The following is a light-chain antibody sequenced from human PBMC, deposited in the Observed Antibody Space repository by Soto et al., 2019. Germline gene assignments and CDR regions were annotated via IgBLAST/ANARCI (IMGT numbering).Light chain of an antibody. V-gene: IGKV1-17*01. Sequence: DIQMTQSPSSLSASVGDRVTMTCRASQDIGINLGWFQQKPGKAPKRLIYVASSLQSGVPSRFSGSGSGTEFTLTISSLQPEDFASYFWLQHNAYPWTFGQGTKVEV. J-gene: IGKJ1*01. CDR2: VAS. CDR1: QDIGIN. CDR3: LQHNAYPWT.